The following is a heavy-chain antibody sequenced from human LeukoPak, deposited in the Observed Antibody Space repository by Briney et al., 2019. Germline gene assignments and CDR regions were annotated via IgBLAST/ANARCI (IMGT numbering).Heavy chain of an antibody. CDR1: GGTFSSYA. J-gene: IGHJ4*02. D-gene: IGHD1-26*01. V-gene: IGHV1-3*01. Sequence: ASVKVSCKASGGTFSSYAISWVRQAPGQRLEWMGWINAGNGNTKYSQKFQGRVTITRDTSASTAYMELSSLRSEDTAVYYCARGLSGSYWDDYWGQGTLVTVSS. CDR2: INAGNGNT. CDR3: ARGLSGSYWDDY.